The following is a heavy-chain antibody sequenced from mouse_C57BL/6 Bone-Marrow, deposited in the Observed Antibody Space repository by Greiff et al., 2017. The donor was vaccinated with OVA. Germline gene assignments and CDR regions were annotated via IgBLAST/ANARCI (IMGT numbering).Heavy chain of an antibody. CDR3: ARSNVILRYQWYFDV. Sequence: QFQLQHPGAELVRPGSSVKLSCKASGYTFTSYWMVWVKQRPGQGLEWIGNIYPSDSETHFNQKFKDKATLTVVKSSSTAYMKLSSQTSEGSAVYDCARSNVILRYQWYFDVWGTGTTVTVSS. D-gene: IGHD1-1*01. CDR1: GYTFTSYW. CDR2: IYPSDSET. J-gene: IGHJ1*03. V-gene: IGHV1-61*01.